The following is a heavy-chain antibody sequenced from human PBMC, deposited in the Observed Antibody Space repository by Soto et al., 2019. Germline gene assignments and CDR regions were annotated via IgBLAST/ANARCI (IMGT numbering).Heavy chain of an antibody. CDR2: MHYSGDT. Sequence: PSETLSLTCSVSGGSISSRTFWWAWIRHSPGKGLEWLGDMHYSGDTHYNPSLKSRVTMSIDTSNNQFSLRLTSVTAADGAVYYCARDRTAKFAPYWHFDLGGRGTMVTVSS. CDR1: GGSISSRTFW. V-gene: IGHV4-61*01. D-gene: IGHD2-21*02. J-gene: IGHJ2*01. CDR3: ARDRTAKFAPYWHFDL.